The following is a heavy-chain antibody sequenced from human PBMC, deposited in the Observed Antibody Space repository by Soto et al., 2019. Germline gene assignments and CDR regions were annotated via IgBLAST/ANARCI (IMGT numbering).Heavy chain of an antibody. CDR3: ARGYGRNFYY. V-gene: IGHV4-34*01. Sequence: QVQLQQWGAGLLKPSETLSLTCAVYGGSFSGYYWSWIRQPPGKGLEWIGEINHSGSTNYNPSLKSRVTISVDTSKNQFSQKLSSVTAADTAVYYCARGYGRNFYYWGQGTLVTVSS. CDR2: INHSGST. CDR1: GGSFSGYY. D-gene: IGHD3-10*01. J-gene: IGHJ4*02.